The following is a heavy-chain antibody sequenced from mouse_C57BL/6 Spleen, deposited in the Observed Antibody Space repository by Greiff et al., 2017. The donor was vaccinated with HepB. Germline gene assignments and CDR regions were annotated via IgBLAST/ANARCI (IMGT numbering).Heavy chain of an antibody. V-gene: IGHV1-66*01. CDR1: GYSFTSYY. CDR3: ANIDSSGYVGTY. J-gene: IGHJ3*01. Sequence: QVQLKQSGPELVKPGASVKISCKASGYSFTSYYIHWVKQRPGQGLEWIGWIYPGSGNTKYNEKFKGKATLTADTSSSTAYMQLSSLTSEDSAVYYCANIDSSGYVGTYWGQGTLVTVSA. CDR2: IYPGSGNT. D-gene: IGHD3-2*02.